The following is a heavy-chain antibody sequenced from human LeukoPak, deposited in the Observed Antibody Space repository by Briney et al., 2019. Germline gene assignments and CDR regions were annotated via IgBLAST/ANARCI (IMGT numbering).Heavy chain of an antibody. CDR2: IIPIFGTA. Sequence: SVKVSCKASGGTFSSYAISWVRQAPGQGLEWMGGIIPIFGTANYAQKFQGRVTITADESTSTAYMELSSLRSEDTAVYYCARDHGAARPFDYWGQGTLVTVSS. CDR3: ARDHGAARPFDY. J-gene: IGHJ4*02. V-gene: IGHV1-69*01. CDR1: GGTFSSYA. D-gene: IGHD6-6*01.